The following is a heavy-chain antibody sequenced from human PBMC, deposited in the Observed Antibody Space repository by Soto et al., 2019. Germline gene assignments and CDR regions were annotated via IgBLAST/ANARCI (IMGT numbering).Heavy chain of an antibody. CDR2: IYYSGST. D-gene: IGHD5-18*01. V-gene: IGHV4-39*01. Sequence: QLQLQESGPGLVKPSETLSLTCTVSGGSISSSTYFWGWIRQPPGKGLEWIGSIYYSGSTYYNPSLKSRVTISVDTSKSQFSLKLSSVTAADTAVYYCARHPGYGLYDFDYWGQGTLVTVSS. CDR3: ARHPGYGLYDFDY. CDR1: GGSISSSTYF. J-gene: IGHJ4*02.